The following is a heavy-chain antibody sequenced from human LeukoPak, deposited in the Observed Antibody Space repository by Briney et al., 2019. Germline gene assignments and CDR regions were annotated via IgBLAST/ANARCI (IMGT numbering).Heavy chain of an antibody. D-gene: IGHD3-10*01. J-gene: IGHJ4*02. Sequence: ASVKVSCKASGGTFSSYAISWVRQAPGQGLEWMGRIIPILGIANYAQKFQGRVTITADESTSTAYRELSSLRSEDTAVYYCARVGFGEFLYGYFDYWGQGNLVTVSS. V-gene: IGHV1-69*04. CDR1: GGTFSSYA. CDR2: IIPILGIA. CDR3: ARVGFGEFLYGYFDY.